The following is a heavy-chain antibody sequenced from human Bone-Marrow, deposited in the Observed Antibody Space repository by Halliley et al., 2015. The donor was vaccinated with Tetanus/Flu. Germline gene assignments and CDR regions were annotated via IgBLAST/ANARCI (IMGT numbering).Heavy chain of an antibody. D-gene: IGHD3-16*01. CDR3: ARGLWAGRLFAS. CDR2: ISHSGTT. J-gene: IGHJ4*02. V-gene: IGHV4-4*01. Sequence: EWIGEISHSGTTYYNPSLKSRVTISADKSKNQFSLKLSSVSAADTAVYFCARGLWAGRLFASWGQGALVTVSS.